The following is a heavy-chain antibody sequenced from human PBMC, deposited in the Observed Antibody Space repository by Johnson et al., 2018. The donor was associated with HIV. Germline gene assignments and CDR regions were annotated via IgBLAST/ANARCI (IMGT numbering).Heavy chain of an antibody. CDR2: IYSGGST. D-gene: IGHD3-10*01. V-gene: IGHV3-66*01. J-gene: IGHJ3*02. Sequence: VQLVESGGGLVQPGGSLRLSCAASGFTVSSNYMSWVRQAPGKGLEWVSVIYSGGSTYDADSVKGRFTISRDSSKNTLYLQMNSLRAEDTAVYYCAREKASEVRELFHKKDASDIWGQGTMVTVSS. CDR3: AREKASEVRELFHKKDASDI. CDR1: GFTVSSNY.